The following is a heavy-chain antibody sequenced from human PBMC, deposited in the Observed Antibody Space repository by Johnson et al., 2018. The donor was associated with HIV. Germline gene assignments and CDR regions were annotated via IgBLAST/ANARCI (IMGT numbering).Heavy chain of an antibody. J-gene: IGHJ3*02. D-gene: IGHD3-22*01. CDR2: IKQDGSEK. Sequence: VQLVESGGGLVQPGGSLRLSCAASGFTFSSYWMSWVRQAPGKGLEWVANIKQDGSEKYYVDSVKGRFTISRDTSKNTLYLQMNSLRAEDTAVYYCAREGDYYDSSGYWAAFDIWGQGTRVTVSS. V-gene: IGHV3-7*04. CDR3: AREGDYYDSSGYWAAFDI. CDR1: GFTFSSYW.